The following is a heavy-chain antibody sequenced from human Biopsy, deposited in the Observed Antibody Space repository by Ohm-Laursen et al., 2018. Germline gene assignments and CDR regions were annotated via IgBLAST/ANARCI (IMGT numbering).Heavy chain of an antibody. CDR3: SRGSNEYGGLYFPH. CDR1: GGSFTGHY. V-gene: IGHV4-59*11. D-gene: IGHD4-23*01. J-gene: IGHJ1*01. CDR2: ISHTGYT. Sequence: SETLSLTCTVSGGSFTGHYWTWIRQPPGKGLEWIGHISHTGYTSYKSSLKSRVTISLDTSRKLFSLRLTSLAAAHTAVYYCSRGSNEYGGLYFPHWGQGTLVTVSS.